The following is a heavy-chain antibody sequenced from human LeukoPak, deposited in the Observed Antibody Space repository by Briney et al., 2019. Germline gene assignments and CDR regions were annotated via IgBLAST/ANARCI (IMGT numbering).Heavy chain of an antibody. J-gene: IGHJ4*02. CDR2: ISGSGGST. Sequence: PGGSLRLSCAASGFTFSSYAMSWVRQASGKGLEWVSAISGSGGSTYYADSVKGRFTISRDNSKNTLYLQMNSLRAEDTAVYYCAKLGGFGDFLFDYWGQGTLVTVSS. CDR3: AKLGGFGDFLFDY. CDR1: GFTFSSYA. V-gene: IGHV3-23*01. D-gene: IGHD3-10*01.